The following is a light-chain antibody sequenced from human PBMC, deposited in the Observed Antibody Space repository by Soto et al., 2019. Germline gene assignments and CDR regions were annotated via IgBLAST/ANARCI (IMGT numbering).Light chain of an antibody. CDR1: QSISSY. CDR3: QQSYTTPLT. Sequence: DIQMTQSPSSLSASVGDRVTITCRAGQSISSYLNWYQQKPGQAPKLLIYDASRLQSGVPSRFSGSGSGTSFTITISSMQPEDCATYYCQQSYTTPLTFGPVTKVDIK. J-gene: IGKJ3*01. V-gene: IGKV1-39*01. CDR2: DAS.